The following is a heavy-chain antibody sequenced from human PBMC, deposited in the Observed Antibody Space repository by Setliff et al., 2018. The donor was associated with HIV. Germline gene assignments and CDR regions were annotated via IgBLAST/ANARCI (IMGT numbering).Heavy chain of an antibody. Sequence: SLRLSCAASGFTFSSYAMSWVRQASGKGLEWVSAISGSGGSTYYADSVKGRFTISRDNSKNTLYLQMNSLRAEYTAVYYCAKDPRAAVATICDYWGQGTLVTVSS. CDR3: AKDPRAAVATICDY. D-gene: IGHD5-12*01. CDR1: GFTFSSYA. V-gene: IGHV3-23*01. CDR2: ISGSGGST. J-gene: IGHJ4*02.